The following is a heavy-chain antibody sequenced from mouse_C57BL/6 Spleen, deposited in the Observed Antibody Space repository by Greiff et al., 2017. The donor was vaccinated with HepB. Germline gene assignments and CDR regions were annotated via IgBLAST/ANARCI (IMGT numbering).Heavy chain of an antibody. Sequence: EVKLMESGGGLVQPGGSLKLSCAASGFTFSDYYMYWVRQTPEKRLEWVAYISNGGGSTYYPDTVKGRFTISRDNAKNTLYLQMSRLKSEDKAMYYCARGGLYGSSLDYCDYWGQGTTLTVAS. CDR2: ISNGGGST. J-gene: IGHJ2*01. V-gene: IGHV5-12*01. CDR3: ARGGLYGSSLDYCDY. D-gene: IGHD1-1*01. CDR1: GFTFSDYY.